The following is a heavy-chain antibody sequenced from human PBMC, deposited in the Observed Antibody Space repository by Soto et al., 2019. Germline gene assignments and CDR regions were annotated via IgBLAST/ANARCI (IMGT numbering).Heavy chain of an antibody. J-gene: IGHJ4*02. CDR1: GGSISNYY. CDR3: AREANGRYFDY. D-gene: IGHD1-26*01. V-gene: IGHV4-59*01. CDR2: IYSSGST. Sequence: SETLSLTCTVSGGSISNYYWNWIRQSPGKGLEWIVYIYSSGSTHYNPSLQNRVTISIDTSKNQVSLKVNSVTAADTAVYYCAREANGRYFDYWGQGTLVTVSS.